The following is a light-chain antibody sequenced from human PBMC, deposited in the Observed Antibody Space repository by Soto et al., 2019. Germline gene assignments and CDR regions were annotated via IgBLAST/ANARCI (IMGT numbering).Light chain of an antibody. CDR3: QQYNNWPPWT. Sequence: EIVMTQSPATLSVSPGERATLSCRASQSVSSNLAWYQQKPGQAPSLLIYGASTRATGIPARFSGSGSGTEFTITISSLQSEDFSVYYCQQYNNWPPWTCGQGTKLEIK. CDR1: QSVSSN. V-gene: IGKV3-15*01. CDR2: GAS. J-gene: IGKJ2*02.